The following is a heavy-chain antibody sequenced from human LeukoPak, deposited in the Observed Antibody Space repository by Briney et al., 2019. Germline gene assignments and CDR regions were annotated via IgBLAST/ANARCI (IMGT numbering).Heavy chain of an antibody. D-gene: IGHD3-16*01. CDR2: IRSDGTEK. Sequence: GGSLRLSCAASGFTFSDYGIHWVRQVPGKGLEWVAFIRSDGTEKYYADSVKGRFTISRDNSKNTVYLQMNSLRAEDTAVYYCARLGESSCTDYWGQGTLVTVSS. V-gene: IGHV3-30*02. CDR1: GFTFSDYG. CDR3: ARLGESSCTDY. J-gene: IGHJ4*02.